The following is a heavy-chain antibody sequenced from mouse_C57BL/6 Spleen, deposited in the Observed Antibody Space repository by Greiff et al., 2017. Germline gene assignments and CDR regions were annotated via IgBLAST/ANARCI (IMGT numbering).Heavy chain of an antibody. CDR1: GFNIKDDY. V-gene: IGHV14-4*01. CDR2: IDPENGDT. CDR3: TTPDHYYGSSCDY. D-gene: IGHD1-1*01. J-gene: IGHJ2*01. Sequence: EVQLQQSGAELVRPGASVKLSCTASGFNIKDDYMHWVKQRPEQGLEWIGWIDPENGDTEYASKFQGKATITADTSSNTAYLQLSSLTSEDTAVYDCTTPDHYYGSSCDYWGQGTTLTVSS.